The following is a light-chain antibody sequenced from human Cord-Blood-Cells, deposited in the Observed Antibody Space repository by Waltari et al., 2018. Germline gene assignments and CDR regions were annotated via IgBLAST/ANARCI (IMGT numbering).Light chain of an antibody. Sequence: EIVLTQSPATLSLSPGERATLSCRASQSVSSYLAWYQQKPAQAPRLLIYDASNRATGIPAMCSGSGSGTVFPLTISRLEPEDFAVYYCQQSSNWLTFGGGTKVEIK. CDR3: QQSSNWLT. J-gene: IGKJ4*01. CDR2: DAS. CDR1: QSVSSY. V-gene: IGKV3-11*01.